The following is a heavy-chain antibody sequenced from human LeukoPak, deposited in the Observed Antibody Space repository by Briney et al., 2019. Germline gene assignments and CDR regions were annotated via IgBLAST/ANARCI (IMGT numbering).Heavy chain of an antibody. V-gene: IGHV4-34*01. J-gene: IGHJ4*02. CDR3: ARRVQCRSTTCYAWNY. Sequence: SETLSLTCAVYGGSFSGYYWSWIRQPPGKGPEWIGEINHSGSTNYNPSLKSRVTISVDTSKNQFSLKLSSVTAADTAVYYCARRVQCRSTTCYAWNYWGQGTLVTVSS. CDR1: GGSFSGYY. CDR2: INHSGST. D-gene: IGHD2-2*01.